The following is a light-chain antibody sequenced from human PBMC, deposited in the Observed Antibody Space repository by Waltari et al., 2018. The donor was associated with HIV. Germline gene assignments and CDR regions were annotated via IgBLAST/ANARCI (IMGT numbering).Light chain of an antibody. CDR1: NIRTQS. V-gene: IGLV3-21*02. CDR2: DDV. CDR3: QVWDSGSEPPVL. Sequence: SYVLTHPPSMSVAPGQLARISCGVNNIRTQSVHWDQQKPGQAQVLLVFDDVDRPSGIPERFSGSNSGNMATLTISRVEAGDEADYYCQVWDSGSEPPVLFGGGTKLTVL. J-gene: IGLJ3*02.